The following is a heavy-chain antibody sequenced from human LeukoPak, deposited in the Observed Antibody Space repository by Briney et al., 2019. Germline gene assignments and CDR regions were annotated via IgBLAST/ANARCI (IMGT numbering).Heavy chain of an antibody. J-gene: IGHJ4*02. Sequence: KPSETLSLTCTVSGGSISSYYWSWIRQPPGKGLEWIGYIYYSGSTNYNPSLTSRVTISVDTSKNQFSLKLSSVTAADTAVYYCARGGYRPIDFDYWGQGTLVTVSS. D-gene: IGHD3-16*02. CDR3: ARGGYRPIDFDY. V-gene: IGHV4-59*01. CDR2: IYYSGST. CDR1: GGSISSYY.